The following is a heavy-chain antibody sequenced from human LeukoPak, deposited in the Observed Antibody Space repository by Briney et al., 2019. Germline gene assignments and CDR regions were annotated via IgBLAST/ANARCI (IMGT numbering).Heavy chain of an antibody. V-gene: IGHV3-21*01. J-gene: IGHJ4*02. CDR1: GFTFSSYS. Sequence: GGSLRLSCAASGFTFSSYSMNWVRQAPGKGLEWVSSISSSSSYIYYADSVKGRFTISRDNAKNSLYLQMNSLRAEDTAVYYCARDKSKTVTIPYDYWGQGTLVTVSS. CDR2: ISSSSSYI. D-gene: IGHD4-17*01. CDR3: ARDKSKTVTIPYDY.